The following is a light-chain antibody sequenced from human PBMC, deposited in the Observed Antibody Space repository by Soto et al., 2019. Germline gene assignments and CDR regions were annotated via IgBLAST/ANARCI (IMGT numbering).Light chain of an antibody. CDR3: QQYATSPLT. Sequence: EIVLTHSPGTLSLSPGERATLSCRASQSVSSYLAWYQQKPGQAPRLLIYGTSSRATGIPDRFSGSGSGTDFTLTISRLEPEDFAVFYCQQYATSPLTFGGGTKVDIK. J-gene: IGKJ4*01. CDR2: GTS. V-gene: IGKV3-20*01. CDR1: QSVSSY.